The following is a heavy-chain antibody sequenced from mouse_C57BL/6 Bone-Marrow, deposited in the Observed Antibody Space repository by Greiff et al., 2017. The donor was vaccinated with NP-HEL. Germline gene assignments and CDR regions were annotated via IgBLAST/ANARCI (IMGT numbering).Heavy chain of an antibody. CDR3: ARVGPYWYFDG. Sequence: VQLQQSGAELARPGASVKMSCKASGYTFTSYTMHWVKQRPGQGLEWIGYINPSSGYTKYNQKFKDKATLTADKSSSTAYMQLSSLTSEDSAVYYCARVGPYWYFDGWGTGTTVTVSS. CDR1: GYTFTSYT. CDR2: INPSSGYT. D-gene: IGHD4-1*01. J-gene: IGHJ1*03. V-gene: IGHV1-4*01.